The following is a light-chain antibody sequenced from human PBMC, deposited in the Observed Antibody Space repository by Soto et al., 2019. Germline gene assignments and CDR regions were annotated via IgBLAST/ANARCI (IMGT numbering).Light chain of an antibody. CDR1: QTISSW. Sequence: DIQMSHSPSTLSVSVGDRVTITCLASQTISSWLAWYQQKPGKAPKLLIYKASTLKSGVPSRFSGSGSGTEFTLTISSLQPDDFATYYCQHYNSYSEAFGQGTKVDIK. CDR2: KAS. V-gene: IGKV1-5*03. CDR3: QHYNSYSEA. J-gene: IGKJ1*01.